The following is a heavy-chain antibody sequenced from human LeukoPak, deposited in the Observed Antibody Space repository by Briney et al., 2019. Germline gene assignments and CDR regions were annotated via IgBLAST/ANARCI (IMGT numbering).Heavy chain of an antibody. Sequence: SETLSLTCTVSDGSISSYYWSWIRQPPGKGLEWIGYIYYSRSTNYNPSLKSRVTISVDTSKNQFSLKLSSVTAADTAVYYCARRGGYGATYFDYWGQGTLVTVSS. D-gene: IGHD1-26*01. J-gene: IGHJ4*02. CDR3: ARRGGYGATYFDY. V-gene: IGHV4-59*01. CDR1: DGSISSYY. CDR2: IYYSRST.